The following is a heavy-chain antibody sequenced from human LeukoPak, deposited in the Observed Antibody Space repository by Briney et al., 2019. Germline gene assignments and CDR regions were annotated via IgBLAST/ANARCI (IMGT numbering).Heavy chain of an antibody. Sequence: GESLKISCKASGYSFTSYWIGCVRQIRGKLLELMGIIYPGDSDTRYSPSFQGQVTISADKSISTAYLQWSSLKASDTVMYYCARRGWRQQLVPSQFDYWGQGTLVTVSS. CDR2: IYPGDSDT. D-gene: IGHD6-13*01. CDR1: GYSFTSYW. CDR3: ARRGWRQQLVPSQFDY. V-gene: IGHV5-51*01. J-gene: IGHJ4*02.